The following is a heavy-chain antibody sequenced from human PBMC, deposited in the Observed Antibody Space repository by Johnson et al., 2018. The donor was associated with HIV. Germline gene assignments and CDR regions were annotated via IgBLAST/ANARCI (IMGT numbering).Heavy chain of an antibody. J-gene: IGHJ3*02. Sequence: QVLLVESGGGLVQPGGSLRLSCAASGFTFSDYYMSWIRQAPGKGLEWVSYISSSGSTIYYADSVKGRFTITRDNSKNTQYLQMNSLMAEDTAVYYCARSNWANFDAFDIWGQGTMVTVSS. D-gene: IGHD7-27*01. CDR3: ARSNWANFDAFDI. CDR1: GFTFSDYY. CDR2: ISSSGSTI. V-gene: IGHV3-11*04.